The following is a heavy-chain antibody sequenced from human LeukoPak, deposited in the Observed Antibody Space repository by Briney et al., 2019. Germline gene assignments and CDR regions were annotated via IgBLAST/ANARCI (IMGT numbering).Heavy chain of an antibody. CDR3: ATRRPPTSIVVVPAAIGWFDP. J-gene: IGHJ5*02. Sequence: ASVKVSCKASGYTFTSYGISWVRQAPGQGLEWMGWISAYNGNTNYAQKPQGRVTMTTDTSTSTAYMELRSLRSEDTAVYYCATRRPPTSIVVVPAAIGWFDPWGQGTLVTVSS. CDR1: GYTFTSYG. D-gene: IGHD2-2*02. V-gene: IGHV1-18*01. CDR2: ISAYNGNT.